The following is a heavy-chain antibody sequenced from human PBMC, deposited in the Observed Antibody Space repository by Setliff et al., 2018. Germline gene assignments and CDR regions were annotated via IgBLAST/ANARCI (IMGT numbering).Heavy chain of an antibody. CDR1: GDSISSGDYF. V-gene: IGHV4-30-4*08. Sequence: KTSETLSLTCTVSGDSISSGDYFWSWIRQPPGKGLEWIAYIYHSGSAYYNPSLKSRVTMSVDTSKNQFSLDLTSVTAADTAVYYCAREVGTFTSSDAVDVWGQGMMVTVSS. CDR2: IYHSGSA. CDR3: AREVGTFTSSDAVDV. D-gene: IGHD1-26*01. J-gene: IGHJ3*01.